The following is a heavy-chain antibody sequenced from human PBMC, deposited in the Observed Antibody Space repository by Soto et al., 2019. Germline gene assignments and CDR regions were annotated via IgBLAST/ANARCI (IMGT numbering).Heavy chain of an antibody. CDR2: SYYTGST. CDR1: GGSITSFD. CDR3: ARAWETNGSYSFFDL. V-gene: IGHV4-59*01. D-gene: IGHD1-26*01. Sequence: PSETLSLTCSVSGGSITSFDWTWIRQAPGKGLEWVGDSYYTGSTNYNPSLKNRVTISVDKYTNQFLLRLTYVLAADTAVYHCARAWETNGSYSFFDLWGRGTLVTVSS. J-gene: IGHJ2*01.